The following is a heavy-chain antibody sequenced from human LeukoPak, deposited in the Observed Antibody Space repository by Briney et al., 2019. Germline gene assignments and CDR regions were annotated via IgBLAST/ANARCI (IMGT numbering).Heavy chain of an antibody. V-gene: IGHV3-7*01. J-gene: IGHJ4*02. CDR1: GFTFSSYW. D-gene: IGHD3-10*01. Sequence: GGSLRLSCSASGFTFSSYWMAWVRHAPGKGLEWVANKNHDGNEMYYVDSVKGRFTISRDNAKNSLYLQMNSLRAEDTAVYYCARSYRWYHEYWGQGTLVTVSS. CDR2: KNHDGNEM. CDR3: ARSYRWYHEY.